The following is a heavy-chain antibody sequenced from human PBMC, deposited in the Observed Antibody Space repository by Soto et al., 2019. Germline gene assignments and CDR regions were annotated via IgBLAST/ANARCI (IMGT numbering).Heavy chain of an antibody. J-gene: IGHJ4*02. CDR1: GFTLSSYS. V-gene: IGHV3-48*02. D-gene: IGHD6-19*01. CDR2: ISGSGGTI. Sequence: EVQLVESGGGLVQPGGSLSVSCAASGFTLSSYSMHWVRQAPGNGLEWVSYISGSGGTIYYADSVKGRFTISRDNAKNSLSVQMNSLRDEDTAVYFCARETGLRSSGWSYYFDFWGQGTRVTVSS. CDR3: ARETGLRSSGWSYYFDF.